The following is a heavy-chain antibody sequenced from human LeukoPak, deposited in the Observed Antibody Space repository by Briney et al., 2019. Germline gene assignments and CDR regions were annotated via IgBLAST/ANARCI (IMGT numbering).Heavy chain of an antibody. V-gene: IGHV3-21*04. D-gene: IGHD3-22*01. CDR1: GFTFSSYS. CDR2: ISSSSSYI. CDR3: ARDVGYYGAFDI. J-gene: IGHJ3*02. Sequence: GGSLRLSCAASGFTFSSYSMSWVRQAPGKGLEWVSSISSSSSYIYYADSVKGRFTISRDNAKNSLYLQMNSLRAEDTAVYYCARDVGYYGAFDIWGQGTMVTVSS.